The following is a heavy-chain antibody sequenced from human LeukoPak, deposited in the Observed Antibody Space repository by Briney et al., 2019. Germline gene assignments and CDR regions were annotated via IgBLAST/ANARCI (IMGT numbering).Heavy chain of an antibody. CDR1: GFTFSSYA. V-gene: IGHV3-30*02. Sequence: PGGSLRLSCAASGFTFSSYAMSWVRQAPGKGLEWVAFIRYDGSHKYYGDSVKGRFTISRDNSKNTLYLQMNSLRAEDTAVYYCAKPALGYDILTGLRGLDPWGQGTLVTVSS. J-gene: IGHJ5*02. D-gene: IGHD3-9*01. CDR2: IRYDGSHK. CDR3: AKPALGYDILTGLRGLDP.